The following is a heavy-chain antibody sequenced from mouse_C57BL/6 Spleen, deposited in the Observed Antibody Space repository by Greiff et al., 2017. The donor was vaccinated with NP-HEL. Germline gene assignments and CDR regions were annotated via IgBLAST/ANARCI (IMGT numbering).Heavy chain of an antibody. Sequence: EVHLVESGGGLVQPGGSLKLSCAASGFTFSDYGMAWVRQAPRKGPEWVAFISNLAYSIYYADTVTGRFTISRENAKNTLYLEMSSLRSEDTAMYYCARQAPTLSSSYHWYFDVWGTGTTVTVSS. J-gene: IGHJ1*03. CDR1: GFTFSDYG. V-gene: IGHV5-15*01. CDR2: ISNLAYSI. CDR3: ARQAPTLSSSYHWYFDV. D-gene: IGHD1-1*01.